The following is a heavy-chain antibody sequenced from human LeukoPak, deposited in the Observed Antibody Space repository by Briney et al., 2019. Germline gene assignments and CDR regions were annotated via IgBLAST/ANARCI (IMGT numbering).Heavy chain of an antibody. CDR3: ALGAVAGRGNY. D-gene: IGHD6-19*01. Sequence: PSGTLSLTCAVYGGSFSGYYWSWIRQPPGKGLEWIGEINHSGSTNYNPSLKSRVTISVDTSKNQFSLKLSSVTAADTAVYYCALGAVAGRGNYWGQGTLVTVSS. V-gene: IGHV4-34*01. CDR1: GGSFSGYY. J-gene: IGHJ4*02. CDR2: INHSGST.